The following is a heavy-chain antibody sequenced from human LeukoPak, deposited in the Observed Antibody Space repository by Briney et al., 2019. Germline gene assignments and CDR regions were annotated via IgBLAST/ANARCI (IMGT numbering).Heavy chain of an antibody. J-gene: IGHJ4*02. Sequence: SETLSLTCAVYGGSFSGYYWSWIRQPPGKGLEWIGEINHSGSTNYNPSLKSRVTISVDTSKNQFSLKLSSVTAADTAVYYCARALGGGSYYSYWGQGTLVTVSS. CDR3: ARALGGGSYYSY. CDR2: INHSGST. D-gene: IGHD1-26*01. CDR1: GGSFSGYY. V-gene: IGHV4-34*01.